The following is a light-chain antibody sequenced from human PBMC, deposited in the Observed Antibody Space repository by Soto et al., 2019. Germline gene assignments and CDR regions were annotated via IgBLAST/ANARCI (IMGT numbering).Light chain of an antibody. CDR1: QGITNR. J-gene: IGKJ1*01. V-gene: IGKV1D-12*01. CDR3: QQYNSYPWT. Sequence: DLQMTQSPSSVSASVGDRVTITCRASQGITNRLAWYQQKPGKAPKLLIYEASSLQSGVPSRISGSGSGTDFTLTISSLQPDDFATYYCQQYNSYPWTFGQGTKVDIK. CDR2: EAS.